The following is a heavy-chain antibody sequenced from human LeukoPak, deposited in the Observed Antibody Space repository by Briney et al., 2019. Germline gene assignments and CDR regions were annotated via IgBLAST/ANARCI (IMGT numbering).Heavy chain of an antibody. Sequence: GGSLRLSCAASGFTVSSNYMSWVRQAPGKGLEWVSVIYSGGSTYYADSVKGRFTISRDSSKNTLYLRMNSLRAEDTAVYYCARVSLLDGDFDYWGQGTLVTVSS. CDR2: IYSGGST. CDR3: ARVSLLDGDFDY. V-gene: IGHV3-66*01. D-gene: IGHD2/OR15-2a*01. J-gene: IGHJ4*02. CDR1: GFTVSSNY.